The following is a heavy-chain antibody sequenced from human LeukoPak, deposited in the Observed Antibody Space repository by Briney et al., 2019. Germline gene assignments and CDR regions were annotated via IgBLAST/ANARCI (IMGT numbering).Heavy chain of an antibody. D-gene: IGHD6-19*01. CDR3: ARDPCPGSGWYRCNAFDI. Sequence: GASVKVSCKASGYTFTSYGSSWVRQAPGQGLEWMGWISAYNGNTNYAQKLQGRVTMTTDTSTSTAYMELRSLRSDDTAVYYCARDPCPGSGWYRCNAFDIWGQGTMVTVSS. CDR1: GYTFTSYG. J-gene: IGHJ3*02. CDR2: ISAYNGNT. V-gene: IGHV1-18*01.